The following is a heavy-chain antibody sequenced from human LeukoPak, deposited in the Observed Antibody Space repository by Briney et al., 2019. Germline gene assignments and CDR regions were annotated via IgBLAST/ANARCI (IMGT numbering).Heavy chain of an antibody. J-gene: IGHJ5*02. CDR3: ARDLGSGSYVKGWNDTPYNWFDP. CDR2: INPNSGDT. V-gene: IGHV1-2*02. D-gene: IGHD3-10*01. CDR1: GYTLTAYY. Sequence: ASVKVSCKASGYTLTAYYMQWVRQAPGQGLEWMGWINPNSGDTNYAQKFQGRVTMTRDTSISTAYMELSSLRSEDTAVYYCARDLGSGSYVKGWNDTPYNWFDPWGQGTLVTVSS.